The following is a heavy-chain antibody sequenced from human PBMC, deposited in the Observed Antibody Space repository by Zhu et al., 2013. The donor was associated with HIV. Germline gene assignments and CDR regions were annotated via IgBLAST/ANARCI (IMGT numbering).Heavy chain of an antibody. V-gene: IGHV1-2*02. J-gene: IGHJ3*02. D-gene: IGHD6-19*01. Sequence: QVQLLQSGAEVKKPGSSVKVSPGSSVKVSCKASGGSFSNYGISWVRQTPGQGLEWMGWINPNSGITKYAQNFQGRVTLTRDTSISAVYMDLSSLRSDDTAMYYCARVRGWLAGDAFDIWGQGTMVTVSS. CDR1: GGSFSNYG. CDR3: ARVRGWLAGDAFDI. CDR2: INPNSGIT.